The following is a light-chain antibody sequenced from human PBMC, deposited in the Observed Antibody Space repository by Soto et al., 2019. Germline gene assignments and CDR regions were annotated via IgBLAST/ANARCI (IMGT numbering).Light chain of an antibody. CDR1: QTISSW. Sequence: DIQMTQSPSTLSGSVGDRVTITCRASQTISSWLAWYQQKPGKAPKLLIYTASTLQSGVPSRFSGSGSGTEFTLTISSLQPDDFATYYCQQYNSYPGTFGQGTKVDIK. V-gene: IGKV1-5*03. J-gene: IGKJ1*01. CDR3: QQYNSYPGT. CDR2: TAS.